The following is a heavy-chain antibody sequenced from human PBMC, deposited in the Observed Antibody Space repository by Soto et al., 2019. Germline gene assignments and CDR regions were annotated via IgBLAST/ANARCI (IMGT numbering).Heavy chain of an antibody. CDR1: GFIFHNYA. CDR2: ISGRGVNT. J-gene: IGHJ4*02. CDR3: SRQRTTVVTQAYFDH. Sequence: LXCXASGFIFHNYAXTWVRQIPGKGLEWVSGISGRGVNTFYSDSMKGRFTISIDNSKNTVYLQMTNLRVEDTAIYYCSRQRTTVVTQAYFDHWGQGALGTVSS. V-gene: IGHV3-23*01. D-gene: IGHD2-21*02.